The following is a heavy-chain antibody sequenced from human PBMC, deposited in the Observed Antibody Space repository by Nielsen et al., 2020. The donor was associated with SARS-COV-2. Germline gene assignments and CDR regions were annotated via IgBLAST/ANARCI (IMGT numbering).Heavy chain of an antibody. CDR1: GFTFSSYA. CDR2: IIGSGGST. Sequence: LKISCAASGFTFSSYAMSWVRQAPGKGLLWVSGIIGSGGSTYYADSVKGRFAISRDNSKNTLYLQMNSLRAEDTAVYYCAKDWDYGGNRYFDYWGQGTLVTVSS. V-gene: IGHV3-23*01. CDR3: AKDWDYGGNRYFDY. J-gene: IGHJ4*02. D-gene: IGHD4-23*01.